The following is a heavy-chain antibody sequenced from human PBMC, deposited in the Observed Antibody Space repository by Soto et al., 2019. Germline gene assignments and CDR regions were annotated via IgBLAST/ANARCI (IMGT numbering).Heavy chain of an antibody. D-gene: IGHD6-13*01. CDR1: GFTFSSYW. J-gene: IGHJ6*02. CDR3: ARDMAAAGLYYYYGMDV. CDR2: IKQDGSEK. V-gene: IGHV3-7*01. Sequence: ESGGGLVQPGGSLRLSCAASGFTFSSYWMSWVRQAPGKGLEWVANIKQDGSEKYYVDSVKGRFTISRDNAKNSLYLQMNSLRAEDTAVYYCARDMAAAGLYYYYGMDVWGQGTTVTVSS.